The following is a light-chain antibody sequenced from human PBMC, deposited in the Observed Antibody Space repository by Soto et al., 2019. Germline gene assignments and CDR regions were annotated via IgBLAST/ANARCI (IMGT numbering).Light chain of an antibody. CDR2: GAS. Sequence: EIVLTQSPDTLSLSPGERGTLSCRASQTVRSSFLAWYPQKPGQAPRLLIYGASSRATGIPDRFSGSGSGTDFTLTISRLEPEDFALYYCQQYGDSRLTFGGGTKVEIK. V-gene: IGKV3-20*01. J-gene: IGKJ4*01. CDR1: QTVRSSF. CDR3: QQYGDSRLT.